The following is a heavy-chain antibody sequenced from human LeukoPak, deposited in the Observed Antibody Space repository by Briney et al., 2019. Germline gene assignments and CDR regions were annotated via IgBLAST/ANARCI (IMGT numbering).Heavy chain of an antibody. CDR2: IYYSGTT. V-gene: IGHV4-39*01. Sequence: SETLSLTCTVSGGSISSSSYYWAWLRQPPGKGLEWVGSIYYSGTTYYNPSLKSRVTISVDTSKNQFSLQLSSVTAADTAVYYCTRLVGASCSFDIWGQGTMVTVSS. CDR1: GGSISSSSYY. J-gene: IGHJ3*02. D-gene: IGHD2-15*01. CDR3: TRLVGASCSFDI.